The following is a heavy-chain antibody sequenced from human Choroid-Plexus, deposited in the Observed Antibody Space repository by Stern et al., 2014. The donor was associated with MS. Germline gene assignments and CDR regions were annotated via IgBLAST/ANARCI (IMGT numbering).Heavy chain of an antibody. Sequence: VQLVESGPGLVKPSQTLSLTCTVSGGSISSGGYYWSWIRQHPGKGLEWIGYIYYSGSTYYNPSLKSRVSISVDTSKNQFSLQLSSVTAADTAVYYCARGPPDYYDSSGYYTYWGQGTLVTVSS. CDR3: ARGPPDYYDSSGYYTY. D-gene: IGHD3-22*01. V-gene: IGHV4-31*03. J-gene: IGHJ4*02. CDR2: IYYSGST. CDR1: GGSISSGGYY.